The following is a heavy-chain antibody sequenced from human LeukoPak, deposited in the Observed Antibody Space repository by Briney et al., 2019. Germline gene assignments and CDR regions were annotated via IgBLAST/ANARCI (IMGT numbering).Heavy chain of an antibody. Sequence: PGGSLRLSCAASGFTFSSYGMHWVRQAPGKGLEGVAVISYDGSNKYYADSVKGRFTISRGNSKNTLYLRMNSLRAEDTAVYYCAKDPGYSSGWYMYYFDYWGQGTLVTVSS. CDR2: ISYDGSNK. CDR3: AKDPGYSSGWYMYYFDY. CDR1: GFTFSSYG. J-gene: IGHJ4*02. D-gene: IGHD6-19*01. V-gene: IGHV3-30*18.